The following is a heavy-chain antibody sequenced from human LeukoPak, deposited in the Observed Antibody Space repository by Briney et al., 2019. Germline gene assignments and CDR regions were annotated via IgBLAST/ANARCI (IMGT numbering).Heavy chain of an antibody. CDR3: ASIDYYGSGSYYLRFDY. V-gene: IGHV4-34*01. J-gene: IGHJ4*02. Sequence: SETLSLTCAVYGGSFSGYYWGWIRQPPGKGLEWIGSIYYSGSTYYNPSLKSRVTISVDTSKNQFSLKLSSVTAADTAVYYCASIDYYGSGSYYLRFDYWGQGTLVTVSS. CDR2: IYYSGST. CDR1: GGSFSGYY. D-gene: IGHD3-10*01.